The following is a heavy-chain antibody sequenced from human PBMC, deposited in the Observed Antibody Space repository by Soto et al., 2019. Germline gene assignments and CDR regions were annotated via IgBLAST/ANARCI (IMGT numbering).Heavy chain of an antibody. CDR2: TYYRSTWSN. CDR3: ARQIAATGTAGTFDY. CDR1: GDSVSSNSAA. V-gene: IGHV6-1*01. J-gene: IGHJ4*02. Sequence: QVQLQQSGPGLVKPSQTLSLTCAISGDSVSSNSAAWTWIRQSPSRGLEWLGRTYYRSTWSNDYALSVKSRITINPDTSNTQFSLHLNSVTPEDTAVYYCARQIAATGTAGTFDYWGQGTLVTVSS. D-gene: IGHD6-13*01.